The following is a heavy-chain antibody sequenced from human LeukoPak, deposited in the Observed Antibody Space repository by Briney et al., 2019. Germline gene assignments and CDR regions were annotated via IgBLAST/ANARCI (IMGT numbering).Heavy chain of an antibody. V-gene: IGHV1-2*02. D-gene: IGHD3-22*01. CDR1: GYTFTGYY. CDR3: ARDRDYYDSSGYSLPDY. CDR2: INPNSGGT. J-gene: IGHJ4*02. Sequence: ASVKVSCKASGYTFTGYYMHWVRRAPGQGLEWMGWINPNSGGTNYAQKFQGRVTMTRDTSISTAYMELSRLRSDDTAVYYCARDRDYYDSSGYSLPDYWGQGTLVTVSS.